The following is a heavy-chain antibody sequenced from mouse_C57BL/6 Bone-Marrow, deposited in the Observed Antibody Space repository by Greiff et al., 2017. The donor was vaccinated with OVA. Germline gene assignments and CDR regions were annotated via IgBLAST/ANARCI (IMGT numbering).Heavy chain of an antibody. CDR2: IRSKSNNYAT. D-gene: IGHD1-1*01. CDR3: VRHENYGSSYGYAMDY. CDR1: GFSFNTYA. J-gene: IGHJ4*01. Sequence: EVQLVKSGGGLVQPKGSLKLSCAASGFSFNTYAMNWVRQAPGKGLEWVARIRSKSNNYATYYADSVKDRFTISRDDSESMLYLQMNNLKTEDTAMYYCVRHENYGSSYGYAMDYWGQGTSVTVSS. V-gene: IGHV10-1*01.